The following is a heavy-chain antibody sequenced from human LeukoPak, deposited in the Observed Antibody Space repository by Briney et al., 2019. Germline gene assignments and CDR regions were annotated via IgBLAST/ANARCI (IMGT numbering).Heavy chain of an antibody. V-gene: IGHV4-59*01. CDR3: AGGGSVVRGYYFDY. CDR1: GGSISSYY. J-gene: IGHJ4*02. Sequence: SETLSLTCTVSGGSISSYYWSWIRQPPGKGLEWIGYIYYSGSTNYNPSLKSRVTISVDTSKNQFSMKLSSVTAADTAVYYCAGGGSVVRGYYFDYWGQGTLVTVSS. CDR2: IYYSGST. D-gene: IGHD3-10*01.